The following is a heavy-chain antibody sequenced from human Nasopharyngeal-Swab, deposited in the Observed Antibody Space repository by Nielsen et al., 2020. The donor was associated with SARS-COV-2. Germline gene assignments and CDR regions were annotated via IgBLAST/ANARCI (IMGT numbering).Heavy chain of an antibody. CDR1: GFTFNNYN. Sequence: GESLKISCAASGFTFNNYNFNWVRQAPGKGLEWVSYISSSSSYIYYADSVKGRFTIPSDNAKNSLYLQMNSLRAEDTAVYYCARDGLDYDFWSAYFMDVWGQGTTVTVSS. J-gene: IGHJ6*02. CDR2: ISSSSSYI. V-gene: IGHV3-21*01. CDR3: ARDGLDYDFWSAYFMDV. D-gene: IGHD3-3*01.